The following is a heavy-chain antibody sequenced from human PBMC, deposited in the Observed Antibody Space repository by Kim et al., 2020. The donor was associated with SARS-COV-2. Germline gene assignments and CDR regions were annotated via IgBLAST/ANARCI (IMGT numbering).Heavy chain of an antibody. CDR1: GDTFSNYA. J-gene: IGHJ4*02. Sequence: SVKVSCKASGDTFSNYAISWVRQAPGQGLEWMGGINPIFHTSQYAQKFQGRVTITADESTSTAYIELSSLTSEDTAVYYCARESLSGPISLLYYWGQGTLVTVSS. D-gene: IGHD3-16*01. CDR3: ARESLSGPISLLYY. CDR2: INPIFHTS. V-gene: IGHV1-69*13.